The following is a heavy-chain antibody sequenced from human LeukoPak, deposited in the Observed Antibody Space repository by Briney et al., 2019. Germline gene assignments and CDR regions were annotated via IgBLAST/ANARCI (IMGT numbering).Heavy chain of an antibody. J-gene: IGHJ4*02. CDR1: GGSISSYY. D-gene: IGHD2-21*02. V-gene: IGHV4-59*08. CDR2: ISYSGST. CDR3: ARYYCGGACYYFSD. Sequence: SETLSLTCTVSGGSISSYYWSWIRQPPGKGLEWIGYISYSGSTNYNPSLKSRVTISVDTSKNQFSLRLSSVTAADTAVYYCARYYCGGACYYFSDWGQGTLVTISS.